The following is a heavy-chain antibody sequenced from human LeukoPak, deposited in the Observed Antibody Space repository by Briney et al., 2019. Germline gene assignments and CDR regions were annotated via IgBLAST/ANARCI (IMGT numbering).Heavy chain of an antibody. V-gene: IGHV5-51*01. CDR1: GYSFTSYW. J-gene: IGHJ4*02. CDR3: AIFPYATDHFDY. D-gene: IGHD2-21*01. Sequence: GGSLKISCKGSGYSFTSYWIGWVRQMPGIGLEWMGIIYPDDSDTRYSPSFQGQVTISADKSISTAYLQWSSLKASDTAMYYWAIFPYATDHFDYWGQGTLVTVSS. CDR2: IYPDDSDT.